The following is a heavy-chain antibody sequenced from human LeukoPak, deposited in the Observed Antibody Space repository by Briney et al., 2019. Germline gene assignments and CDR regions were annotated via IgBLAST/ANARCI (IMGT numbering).Heavy chain of an antibody. CDR3: ARHNADYDILTGYSHFHYYFDY. V-gene: IGHV4-59*08. CDR1: GGSISSYY. D-gene: IGHD3-9*01. Sequence: SETLSLTCTVSGGSISSYYWSWIRQPPGKGLEWIGYIYYSGSTNYNPSLKSRVTISVETSKNQFSLNLSSVTAADTAVYYCARHNADYDILTGYSHFHYYFDYWGQGTLVTVSS. J-gene: IGHJ4*02. CDR2: IYYSGST.